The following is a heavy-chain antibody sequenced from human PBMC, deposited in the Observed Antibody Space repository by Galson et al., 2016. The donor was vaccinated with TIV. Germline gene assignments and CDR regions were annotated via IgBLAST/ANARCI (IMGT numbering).Heavy chain of an antibody. CDR1: GFTFSSYA. CDR3: AKLADYFDSSGKFDY. Sequence: SLRLSCAASGFTFSSYAMSWVRQAPGKGLEWVSAISGGGDGTYYADSVKGRFTISRDNSKNTLYLQMNNLRAEDTAIYYCAKLADYFDSSGKFDYWGQGTLVIVSS. CDR2: ISGGGDGT. V-gene: IGHV3-23*01. D-gene: IGHD3-22*01. J-gene: IGHJ4*02.